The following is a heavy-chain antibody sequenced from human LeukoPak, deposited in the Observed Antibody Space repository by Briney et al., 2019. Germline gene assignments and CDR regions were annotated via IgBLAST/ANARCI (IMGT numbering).Heavy chain of an antibody. CDR3: AKEHYYDGSGFPDY. D-gene: IGHD3-22*01. CDR1: GLTFSGFG. Sequence: GGSLRLSCAASGLTFSGFGMHWVRQAPGKGLEWVALIPHDGSYPYYADSVKGRFTISRDNSKNAMWLQMNSLRTEDTAVYYCAKEHYYDGSGFPDYWGQGTLVTVSS. J-gene: IGHJ4*02. V-gene: IGHV3-30*18. CDR2: IPHDGSYP.